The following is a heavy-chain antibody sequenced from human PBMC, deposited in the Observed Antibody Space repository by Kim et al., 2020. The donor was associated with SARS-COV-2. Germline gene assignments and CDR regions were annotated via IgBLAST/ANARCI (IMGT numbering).Heavy chain of an antibody. CDR1: GFTFSSYA. D-gene: IGHD6-19*01. Sequence: GGSLRLSCAASGFTFSSYAMHWVRQAPGKGLEWVAVISYDGSNKYYADSVKGRFTISRDNSKNTLYLQMNSLRAEDTAVYYCARGLTEIDYWGQGTLVTVSS. J-gene: IGHJ4*02. CDR2: ISYDGSNK. CDR3: ARGLTEIDY. V-gene: IGHV3-30*04.